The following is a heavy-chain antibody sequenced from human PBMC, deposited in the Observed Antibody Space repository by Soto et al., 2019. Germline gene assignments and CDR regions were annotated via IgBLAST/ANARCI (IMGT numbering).Heavy chain of an antibody. CDR3: ARQWGATFDY. V-gene: IGHV4-59*01. D-gene: IGHD2-8*01. CDR1: GGSISSYY. J-gene: IGHJ4*02. CDR2: IYYSGST. Sequence: QVQLQESGPGLVKPSETLSLTCTVSGGSISSYYWSWIRQPPGKGLEWIGYIYYSGSTNYNPSLKSRVTISVDPSKNQFSLRLTSVTAADPAVYYCARQWGATFDYWGQGTLVTVSS.